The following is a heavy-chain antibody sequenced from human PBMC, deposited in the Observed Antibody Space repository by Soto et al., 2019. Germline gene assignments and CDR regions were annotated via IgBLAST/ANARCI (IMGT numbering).Heavy chain of an antibody. D-gene: IGHD6-13*01. V-gene: IGHV3-48*01. CDR2: ISSSSSTI. J-gene: IGHJ4*02. Sequence: GSLRLSCAASGFTFSSYSMNWVRQAPGKGLEWVSYISSSSSTIYYADSVKGRFTISRDNAKNSLYLQMSSLRAEDTAVYYCAREFTAAAFDYWGQGTLVTVSS. CDR1: GFTFSSYS. CDR3: AREFTAAAFDY.